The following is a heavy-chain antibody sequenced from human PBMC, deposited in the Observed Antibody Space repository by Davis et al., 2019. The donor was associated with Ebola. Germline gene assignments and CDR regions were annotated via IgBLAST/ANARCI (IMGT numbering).Heavy chain of an antibody. Sequence: PGGSLRLSCAASGFTFSRYWMSWVRQAPGKGLEWVANIKQDGSEKYYVDSVKGRFTISRDNAKNSLYLQMNSLRAEDTAVYYCARGSTSCYAGACYYYYGMDVWGQGTTVTVSS. CDR2: IKQDGSEK. V-gene: IGHV3-7*01. D-gene: IGHD2-2*01. CDR3: ARGSTSCYAGACYYYYGMDV. CDR1: GFTFSRYW. J-gene: IGHJ6*02.